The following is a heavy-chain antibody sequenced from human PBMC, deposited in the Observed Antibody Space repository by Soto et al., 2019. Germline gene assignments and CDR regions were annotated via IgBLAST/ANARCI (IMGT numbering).Heavy chain of an antibody. V-gene: IGHV4-4*02. J-gene: IGHJ3*02. D-gene: IGHD2-21*02. CDR3: ARGVVVTAIHILYAFDI. Sequence: PSETPSPTRAVSCGSISSSNWWGWVRQPPGKGLEWVGEIYHSGITNYNPYLKSRVTISVDKSKNQFSLKLSSVTAEDKAVYYCARGVVVTAIHILYAFDIRGQGTMVTVSS. CDR1: CGSISSSNW. CDR2: IYHSGIT.